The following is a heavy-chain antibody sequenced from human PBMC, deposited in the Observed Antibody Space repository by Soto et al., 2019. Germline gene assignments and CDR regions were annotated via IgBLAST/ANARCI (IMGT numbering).Heavy chain of an antibody. V-gene: IGHV3-66*01. CDR3: VKDFDEEN. J-gene: IGHJ4*02. Sequence: EVQLVESGGGLVQPGGSLRLSCAASGFIVSDTYMTWVRQAPGKGLEWVSVIYGSGSTYYADSVNGRFTISRDNFKNMLYLQMNNLRVDDTAVYYCVKDFDEENWGQGTLVTVSS. CDR2: IYGSGST. CDR1: GFIVSDTY.